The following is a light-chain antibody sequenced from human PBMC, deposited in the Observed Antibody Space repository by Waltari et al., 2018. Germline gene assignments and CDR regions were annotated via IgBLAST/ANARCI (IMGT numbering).Light chain of an antibody. Sequence: AVSLGERATINCKSSQSVLYSSNNKNYLAWYQQKPGQPPKLLIYWASTRESGVPDRFSGSGSGTDFTLTISSLQAEDVAVYYCQQYYSTPPTFGQGTKVEIK. CDR3: QQYYSTPPT. CDR1: QSVLYSSNNKNY. V-gene: IGKV4-1*01. J-gene: IGKJ1*01. CDR2: WAS.